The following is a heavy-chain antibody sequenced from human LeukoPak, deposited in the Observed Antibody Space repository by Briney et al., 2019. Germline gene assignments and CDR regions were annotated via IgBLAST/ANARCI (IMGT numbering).Heavy chain of an antibody. CDR2: ISNDGGKK. J-gene: IGHJ4*03. Sequence: PGGSLRLSCAASGFTFSTYGMHWVRQAPGKGLEWVAVISNDGGKKYYADSVKGRFTISRDNSKDTLYLQMNSLRAEDTAVYYGAQVSLYSIHRDFDYFGHGSL. D-gene: IGHD4-11*01. CDR1: GFTFSTYG. V-gene: IGHV3-30*18. CDR3: AQVSLYSIHRDFDY.